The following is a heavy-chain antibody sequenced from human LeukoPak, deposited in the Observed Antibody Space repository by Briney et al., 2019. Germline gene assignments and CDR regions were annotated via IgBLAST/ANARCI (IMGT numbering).Heavy chain of an antibody. CDR3: ARGATYISGHHDA. V-gene: IGHV1-69*13. J-gene: IGHJ4*02. Sequence: GASVKVSCKASGGTFSSYAINWVRQAPGQGLGWMGGIIPIFGTANYAQKFQGRVTITADESTSTAYMELSSLRSEDTAVYYCARGATYISGHHDAWGQGTLVTVSS. D-gene: IGHD6-19*01. CDR2: IIPIFGTA. CDR1: GGTFSSYA.